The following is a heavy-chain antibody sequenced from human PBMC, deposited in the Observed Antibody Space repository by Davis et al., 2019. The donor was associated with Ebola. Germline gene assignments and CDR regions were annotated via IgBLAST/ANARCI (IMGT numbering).Heavy chain of an antibody. J-gene: IGHJ6*02. CDR3: ARPAGDYGSFYYYGMEV. CDR1: GFTFSSYG. V-gene: IGHV3-33*01. CDR2: IWYDGINK. Sequence: GGSLRLSCAASGFTFSSYGMHWVRQAPGKGLEWVAVIWYDGINKYYADSVKGRFTISRDNSKNTLYLQMNSLRAEDTAGYYWARPAGDYGSFYYYGMEVWGQGTTVTVSS. D-gene: IGHD4-17*01.